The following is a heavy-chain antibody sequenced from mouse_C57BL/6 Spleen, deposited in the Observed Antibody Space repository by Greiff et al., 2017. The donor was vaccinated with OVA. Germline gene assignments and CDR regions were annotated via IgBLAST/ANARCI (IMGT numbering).Heavy chain of an antibody. CDR1: GYTFTNYW. J-gene: IGHJ2*01. CDR3: ARRHYGSSYVDY. Sequence: QVHVKQSGAELVRPGTSVKMSCKASGYTFTNYWIGWAKQRPGHGLEWIGDIYPGGGYTNYNEKFKGKATLTADKSSSTAYMQFSSLTSEESAIYYCARRHYGSSYVDYWGQGTTLSVSS. CDR2: IYPGGGYT. D-gene: IGHD1-1*01. V-gene: IGHV1-63*01.